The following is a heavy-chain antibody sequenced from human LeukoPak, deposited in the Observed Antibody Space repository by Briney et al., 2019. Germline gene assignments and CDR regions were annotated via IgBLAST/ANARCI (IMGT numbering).Heavy chain of an antibody. J-gene: IGHJ4*02. CDR1: GGSFSGYY. D-gene: IGHD3-10*01. V-gene: IGHV4-34*01. CDR3: ARVYYYGSGSYYNVRYFDY. Sequence: SETLSLTCAVYGGSFSGYYWSWIRQPPGKGLEWIGEINHSGGTNYNPSLKSRVTISVDTSKNQFSLKLSSVTAADTAVYYCARVYYYGSGSYYNVRYFDYWGQGTLVTVSS. CDR2: INHSGGT.